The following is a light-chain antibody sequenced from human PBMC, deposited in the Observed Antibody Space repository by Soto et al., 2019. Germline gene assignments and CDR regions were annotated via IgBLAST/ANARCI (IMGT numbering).Light chain of an antibody. CDR3: RSYTTSSTLYV. CDR2: DVR. Sequence: QSVLTQPASVSGSPGQSITISCTGTSSDVGSYNLVSWYQQHPGKAPKLMIYDVRNRPSGISNRFSGSKSGNTASLTISGLQAEDEADYYCRSYTTSSTLYVFGTGTKVTVL. CDR1: SSDVGSYNL. J-gene: IGLJ1*01. V-gene: IGLV2-14*02.